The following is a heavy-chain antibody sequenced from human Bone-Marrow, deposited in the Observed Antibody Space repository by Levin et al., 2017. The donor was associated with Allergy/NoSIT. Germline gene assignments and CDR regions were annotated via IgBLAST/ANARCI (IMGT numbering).Heavy chain of an antibody. D-gene: IGHD3-16*01. CDR2: IRSKAYGGTT. Sequence: GGSLRLSCTASGFTFGDYAMSWVRQAPGKGLEWVGFIRSKAYGGTTEYAASVKGRFTISRDDSKSIAYLQMNSLKTEDTAVYYCTRPSRGRYFDYWGQGTLVTVSS. CDR1: GFTFGDYA. J-gene: IGHJ4*02. CDR3: TRPSRGRYFDY. V-gene: IGHV3-49*04.